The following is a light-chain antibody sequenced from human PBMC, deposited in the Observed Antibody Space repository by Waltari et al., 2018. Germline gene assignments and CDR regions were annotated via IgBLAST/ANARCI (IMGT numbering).Light chain of an antibody. CDR1: QSVSSF. CDR3: QQYNDWPPLT. Sequence: CRASQSVSSFLAWYQQKPGQAPRLLIYGASTRATGIPARLSGSGSGTEFTLTISSLQSEDFAVYYCQQYNDWPPLTFGGGTKVEIK. CDR2: GAS. J-gene: IGKJ4*01. V-gene: IGKV3-15*01.